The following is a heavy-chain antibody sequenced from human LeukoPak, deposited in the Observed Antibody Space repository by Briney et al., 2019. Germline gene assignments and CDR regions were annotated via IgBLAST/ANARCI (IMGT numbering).Heavy chain of an antibody. Sequence: VASVKVSCKASGYTFTSYAMHWVRQAPGQRLEWMGWINAGNGNTKYSQNFQGRVTFISNTSATTAFMELSSLRSEDAAVYYCARDSGSGSNDYWGQGTLVTVSS. D-gene: IGHD1-26*01. CDR1: GYTFTSYA. V-gene: IGHV1-3*01. CDR3: ARDSGSGSNDY. J-gene: IGHJ4*02. CDR2: INAGNGNT.